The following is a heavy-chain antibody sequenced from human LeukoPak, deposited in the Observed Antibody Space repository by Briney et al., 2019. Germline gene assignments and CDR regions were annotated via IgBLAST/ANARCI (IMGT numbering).Heavy chain of an antibody. CDR1: GFTFSSYS. CDR2: NSSSTI. CDR3: ASSIMITFGGVSATDY. D-gene: IGHD3-16*01. V-gene: IGHV3-48*01. Sequence: GGSLRLSCAASGFTFSSYSMNWVRQAPGKGLEWVSYNSSSTIYYADSVKGRFTISRDNAKNSLYLQMNSLRAEDTAVYYCASSIMITFGGVSATDYWGQGTLVTVSS. J-gene: IGHJ4*02.